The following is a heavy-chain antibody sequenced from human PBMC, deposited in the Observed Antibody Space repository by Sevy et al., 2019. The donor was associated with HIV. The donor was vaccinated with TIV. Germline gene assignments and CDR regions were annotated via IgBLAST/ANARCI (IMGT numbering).Heavy chain of an antibody. V-gene: IGHV3-30-3*01. CDR1: GFTFSGYS. CDR3: TREDSPRGLRAFDI. D-gene: IGHD4-17*01. Sequence: GGSLRLSCEASGFTFSGYSMHWVRQAPGKGLEWVTSIWFDGSIRYYTDSVKGRFTISRDNSKNTLYLQMDSLRVVDTAVYYCTREDSPRGLRAFDIWGQGTVVTVSS. J-gene: IGHJ3*02. CDR2: IWFDGSIR.